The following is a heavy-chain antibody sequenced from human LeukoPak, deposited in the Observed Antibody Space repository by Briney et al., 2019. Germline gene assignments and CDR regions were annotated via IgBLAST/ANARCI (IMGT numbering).Heavy chain of an antibody. J-gene: IGHJ6*02. CDR1: GFTFSSYS. V-gene: IGHV3-48*01. D-gene: IGHD1-26*01. CDR3: AITTSGSYYYYGMDV. Sequence: PGGSLRLSCAASGFTFSSYSMNWVRQAPGKGLEWVSYISSSSSTIYYADSVKGRFTISRDNAKNSLYLQMNSLRAEDTAVYYCAITTSGSYYYYGMDVWGQGTTVTVSS. CDR2: ISSSSSTI.